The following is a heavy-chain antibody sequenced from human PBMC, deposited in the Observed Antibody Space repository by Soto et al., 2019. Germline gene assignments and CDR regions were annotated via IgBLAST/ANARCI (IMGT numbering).Heavy chain of an antibody. V-gene: IGHV3-21*01. CDR1: GFTFSSYS. J-gene: IGHJ4*02. Sequence: GGSLRLSCAASGFTFSSYSMNWVRQAPGKGLEWVSSISSSSSYIYYADSVKGRFTLSRDNAKNSLYLQMYSQRAEDTAVSSFAREMNSSSSPYNCDYRGQGTLFTVSS. CDR3: AREMNSSSSPYNCDY. D-gene: IGHD6-6*01. CDR2: ISSSSSYI.